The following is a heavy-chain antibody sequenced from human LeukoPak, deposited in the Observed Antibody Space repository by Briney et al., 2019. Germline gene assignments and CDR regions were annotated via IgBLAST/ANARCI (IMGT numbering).Heavy chain of an antibody. CDR1: GGTFSSYA. Sequence: SVKVSCKASGGTFSSYAISWVRQAPGQGLEWMGGIIPIFGTANYAQKFQGRVTITADESTSTAYMELSSLRSEDAAVYYCARSPYYYYYGMDVWGQGTTVTVSS. CDR2: IIPIFGTA. J-gene: IGHJ6*02. V-gene: IGHV1-69*13. CDR3: ARSPYYYYYGMDV.